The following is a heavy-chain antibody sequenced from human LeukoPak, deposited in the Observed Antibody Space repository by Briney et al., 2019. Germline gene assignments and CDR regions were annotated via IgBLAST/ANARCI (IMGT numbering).Heavy chain of an antibody. CDR3: ATDLTTGYYFDY. CDR2: FDPEDGET. CDR1: GYTLTELS. D-gene: IGHD4/OR15-4a*01. Sequence: ASVKVSCKVSGYTLTELSMHWVRQAPGKGLEWMGGFDPEDGETIYAQKFQGRVTMTEDTSTDTAYMELSSLRPEDTAVYYCATDLTTGYYFDYWGQGTLVTVSS. J-gene: IGHJ4*02. V-gene: IGHV1-24*01.